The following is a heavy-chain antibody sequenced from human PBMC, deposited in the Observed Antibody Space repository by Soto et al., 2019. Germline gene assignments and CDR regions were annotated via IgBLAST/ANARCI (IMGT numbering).Heavy chain of an antibody. CDR1: GGSISSGGYY. CDR2: IYYSGST. CDR3: ACAREGTYPFDY. Sequence: SETLSLTCTVSGGSISSGGYYWSWIRQHPGKGLEWIGYIYYSGSTYYNPSLKSRVTISVDTSKNQFSLKLSSVTAADTAVYYCACAREGTYPFDYWGQGTLVTVSS. V-gene: IGHV4-31*03. J-gene: IGHJ4*02.